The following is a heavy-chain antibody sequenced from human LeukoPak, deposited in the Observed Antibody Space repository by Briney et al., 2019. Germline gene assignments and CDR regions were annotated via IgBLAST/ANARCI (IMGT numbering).Heavy chain of an antibody. CDR2: VSISGTVT. CDR3: ARDHYDARGYHLFDK. V-gene: IGHV3-23*01. D-gene: IGHD3-22*01. CDR1: GFIFGHHA. Sequence: GGSLRLSCEVSGFIFGHHAMNWVRQAPGKGLEWVSSVSISGTVTYYADSVKGGFTISRDNSKNTLSLQMNSLRAEDTALYYCARDHYDARGYHLFDKWGQGTLVTVSS. J-gene: IGHJ4*02.